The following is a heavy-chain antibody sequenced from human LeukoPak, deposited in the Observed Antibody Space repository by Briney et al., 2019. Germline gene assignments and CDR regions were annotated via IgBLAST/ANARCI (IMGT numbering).Heavy chain of an antibody. J-gene: IGHJ4*02. V-gene: IGHV3-48*01. D-gene: IGHD6-19*01. CDR3: ARGADPQWVIHAYDY. CDR2: ISSGSSTI. Sequence: GGSLRVSCAASGFTFSSYSMNWVRQAPGEGLEWVSYISSGSSTIYYADFVKGRFTISRDNAKNSLYLQMNSLRAEDTAVYYCARGADPQWVIHAYDYWGQGSLVSVSS. CDR1: GFTFSSYS.